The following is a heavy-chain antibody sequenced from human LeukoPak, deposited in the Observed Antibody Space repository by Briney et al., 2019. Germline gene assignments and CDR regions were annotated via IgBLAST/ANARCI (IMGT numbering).Heavy chain of an antibody. V-gene: IGHV4-31*03. J-gene: IGHJ4*02. CDR3: ARGSIVGAGPLDY. CDR1: GGSISSGGYY. D-gene: IGHD1-26*01. Sequence: SETLSLTCTVSGGSISSGGYYWSWIRQHPGKGLEWLGYIYYSGSTYYNTSLKSRVNISVDTSKNQFSLKLSSVTAADTAVYYCARGSIVGAGPLDYWGQGTLVTVSS. CDR2: IYYSGST.